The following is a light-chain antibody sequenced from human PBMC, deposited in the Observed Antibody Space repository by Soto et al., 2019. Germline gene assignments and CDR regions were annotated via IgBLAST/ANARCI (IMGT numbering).Light chain of an antibody. Sequence: QSALTQPASVSGSPGQSITISCPGTSSDVGSYNYVSWYQQHPGKAPKLMIYDVSNRPSGVSNRFSGSKSGNTASLTISGLQDEDEPDYLCCSYAGTVVYVVGTGTKVTVL. CDR2: DVS. CDR1: SSDVGSYNY. J-gene: IGLJ1*01. CDR3: CSYAGTVVYV. V-gene: IGLV2-14*01.